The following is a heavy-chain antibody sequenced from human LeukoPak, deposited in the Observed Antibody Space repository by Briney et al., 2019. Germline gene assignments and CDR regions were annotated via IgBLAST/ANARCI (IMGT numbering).Heavy chain of an antibody. J-gene: IGHJ3*02. Sequence: SETLTLTCTVSGGSISSYYWSWIRQPPGKGLEWIGYIYYSRRTTYNPPLNKRITISVPTTTNQFSSKLRSCTTADNAAYYCAGDKGLHAFDIWGQRTMVTVSS. CDR1: GGSISSYY. D-gene: IGHD4-11*01. CDR2: IYYSRRT. V-gene: IGHV4-59*01. CDR3: AGDKGLHAFDI.